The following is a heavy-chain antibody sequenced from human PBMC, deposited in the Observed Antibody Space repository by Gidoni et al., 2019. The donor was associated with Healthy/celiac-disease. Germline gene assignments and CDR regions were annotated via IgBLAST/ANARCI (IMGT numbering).Heavy chain of an antibody. CDR2: IYYSGST. Sequence: QLQLQESGPGLVTPSQTLSLTCPVSGGSICSVGYYWSWIRQHPGKGLEWIGYIYYSGSTYYNPSLKSRVTISVDTSKNKFSLKLSSVTAADTAVYYCARTTQLEWVLRRSYYFDYWGQGTLVTVSS. CDR1: GGSICSVGYY. J-gene: IGHJ4*02. V-gene: IGHV4-31*03. CDR3: ARTTQLEWVLRRSYYFDY. D-gene: IGHD3-3*01.